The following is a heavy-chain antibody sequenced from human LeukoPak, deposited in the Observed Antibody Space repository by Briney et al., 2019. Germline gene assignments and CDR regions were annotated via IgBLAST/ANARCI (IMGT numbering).Heavy chain of an antibody. J-gene: IGHJ4*02. D-gene: IGHD5-12*01. V-gene: IGHV4-39*01. CDR3: WAIVTTIKLDF. CDR1: GGSIRSSYYY. Sequence: SETLSLTCTVSGGSIRSSYYYWGWIRQPPGKGLEWIGSIYDSGSTYYNPSLKSRVTISVDTSKNQFSLKLNSVTAADTAVYYCWAIVTTIKLDFWGQGTLVTVSS. CDR2: IYDSGST.